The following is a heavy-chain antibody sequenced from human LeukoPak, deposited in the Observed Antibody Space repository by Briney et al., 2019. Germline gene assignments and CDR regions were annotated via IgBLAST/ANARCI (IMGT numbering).Heavy chain of an antibody. CDR2: IYSGGST. Sequence: RGSLRLSCAASGFTVSSNYMSWVRQAPGKGLEWVSVIYSGGSTYYADSVKGRFTISRDNSKNTLYLQMNSLRAEDTAVYYCARVSVRSGYLWYWGQGTLVTVSS. D-gene: IGHD3-22*01. CDR1: GFTVSSNY. V-gene: IGHV3-53*01. J-gene: IGHJ4*02. CDR3: ARVSVRSGYLWY.